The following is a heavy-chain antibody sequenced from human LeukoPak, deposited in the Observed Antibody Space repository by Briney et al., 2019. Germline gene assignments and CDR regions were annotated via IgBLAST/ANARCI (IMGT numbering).Heavy chain of an antibody. V-gene: IGHV3-21*01. CDR1: GFTFSSYS. CDR2: ISSSSSYI. CDR3: ARERRRDYDRIDY. J-gene: IGHJ4*02. D-gene: IGHD3-22*01. Sequence: KAGGSLRLSCAASGFTFSSYSMNWVRQAPGKGLEWVSSISSSSSYIYYADSVKGRFTISRDNAKNSPYLQMNSLRAEDTAVYYCARERRRDYDRIDYWGQGTLVTVSS.